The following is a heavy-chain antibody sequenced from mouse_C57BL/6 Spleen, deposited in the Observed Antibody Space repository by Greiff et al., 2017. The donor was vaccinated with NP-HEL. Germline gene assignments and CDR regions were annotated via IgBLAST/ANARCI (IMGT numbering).Heavy chain of an antibody. CDR2: ISSGSSTI. J-gene: IGHJ2*01. Sequence: EVKLVESGGGLVKPGGSLKLSCAASGFTFSDYGMHWVRQAPEKGLEWVAYISSGSSTIYYADTVKGRFPISRENAQNTLFLQMTSLRAEDTAMYYCARRAHWDYFDYWGQGTTLTVSS. CDR1: GFTFSDYG. CDR3: ARRAHWDYFDY. V-gene: IGHV5-17*01. D-gene: IGHD4-1*01.